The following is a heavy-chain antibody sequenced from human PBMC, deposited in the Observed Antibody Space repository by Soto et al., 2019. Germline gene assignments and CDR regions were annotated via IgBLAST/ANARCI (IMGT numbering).Heavy chain of an antibody. J-gene: IGHJ6*02. CDR3: ARNMDYYYGRGSGNGHGV. V-gene: IGHV1-2*02. D-gene: IGHD3-10*02. CDR2: INPKFGDT. Sequence: QVQLVQSGAEVKEPGDSVRVSCEASGYTFTAYHIHWVRQAPGQGLEWMGWINPKFGDTTYAQDFQGRVSMTMDMSISTVYMELSRLTSDDTAIYYCARNMDYYYGRGSGNGHGVWGQGTTVTVFS. CDR1: GYTFTAYH.